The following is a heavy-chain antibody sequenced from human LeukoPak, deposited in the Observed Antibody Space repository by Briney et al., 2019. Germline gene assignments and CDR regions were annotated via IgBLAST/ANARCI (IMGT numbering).Heavy chain of an antibody. Sequence: SETLSLTCTVSGASISSYFWTWIRQSPGKGLEWIGYISNIGSTNYNPSLKSRVTISGDTSKNQFSLKLSSVTAADTAVYYCARGPYGSGKGYYYYYMDVWGKGTTVTVSS. CDR3: ARGPYGSGKGYYYYYMDV. CDR1: GASISSYF. D-gene: IGHD3-10*01. CDR2: ISNIGST. V-gene: IGHV4-59*12. J-gene: IGHJ6*03.